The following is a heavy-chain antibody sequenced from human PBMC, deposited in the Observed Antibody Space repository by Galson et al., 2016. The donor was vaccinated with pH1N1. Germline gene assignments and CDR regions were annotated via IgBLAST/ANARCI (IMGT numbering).Heavy chain of an antibody. CDR3: ARDPGRPRLYYMDV. D-gene: IGHD1-26*01. Sequence: LRLSCAASGFTFTAYSMNWVRQAPGKGLEWVASITSNSFYIYYTDSVKGRFTISRDNAKNSLYLHMNSLSAEDTAVYFCARDPGRPRLYYMDVWGKGNPGHRLL. V-gene: IGHV3-21*01. CDR1: GFTFTAYS. J-gene: IGHJ6*03. CDR2: ITSNSFYI.